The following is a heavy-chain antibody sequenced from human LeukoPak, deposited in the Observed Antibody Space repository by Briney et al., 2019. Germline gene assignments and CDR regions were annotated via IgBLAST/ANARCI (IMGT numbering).Heavy chain of an antibody. V-gene: IGHV3-11*03. Sequence: GGSLRLSCAASGFTFSDYYMSWIRQAPGKGLEWVSYISSSSSYTNYADSVKGRFTISRGNAKNSLYLQMNSLRAEDTAVYYCATNCDILTGSPKDDAFDIWGQGTMVTVSS. CDR1: GFTFSDYY. J-gene: IGHJ3*02. CDR2: ISSSSSYT. D-gene: IGHD3-9*01. CDR3: ATNCDILTGSPKDDAFDI.